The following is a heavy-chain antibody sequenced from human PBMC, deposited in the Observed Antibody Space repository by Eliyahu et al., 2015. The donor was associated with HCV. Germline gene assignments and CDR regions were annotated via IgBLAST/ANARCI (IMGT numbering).Heavy chain of an antibody. CDR2: IYXSGDT. Sequence: QLQLRESGPGLVKPSETLSLICTVSGGSIXGXGXYXGWIRQTPGXGXEWIGSIYXSGDTYYNPSLKSRVTVSVDTSNNQFSLRLSSVAAADTAVYYCASVQNVVVVAVNPMRTNGYFDYWGQGALVTVSS. V-gene: IGHV4-39*07. J-gene: IGHJ4*02. D-gene: IGHD2-15*01. CDR1: GGSIXGXGXY. CDR3: ASVQNVVVVAVNPMRTNGYFDY.